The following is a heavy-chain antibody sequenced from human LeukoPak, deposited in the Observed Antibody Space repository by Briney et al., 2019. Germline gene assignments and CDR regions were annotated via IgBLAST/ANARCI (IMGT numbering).Heavy chain of an antibody. Sequence: PSETLSLTCTFSGVSISSYYWSWIRQPPGKGLEWIGYIYYDGSPNYNPSLKSRVTISIDTSKNHFSLRLSSVTAADTAVYYCARPRYDFWSGYSRTLNWFDPWGQGTLVTVSS. V-gene: IGHV4-59*01. CDR2: IYYDGSP. CDR1: GVSISSYY. CDR3: ARPRYDFWSGYSRTLNWFDP. J-gene: IGHJ5*02. D-gene: IGHD3-3*01.